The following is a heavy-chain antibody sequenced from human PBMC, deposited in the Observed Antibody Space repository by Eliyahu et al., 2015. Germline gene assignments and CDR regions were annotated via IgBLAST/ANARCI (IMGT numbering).Heavy chain of an antibody. D-gene: IGHD4-17*01. J-gene: IGHJ4*02. CDR2: VNSIGTVI. Sequence: QVQLVESGGGLVKPGGSLXLXCXASGXTFXDYYMSWFRQXPGKGLEWVSYVNSIGTVIYYADSVKGRFTISRDNAKNSLYLQMNSLRVEDTAIYYCARDRRDGDLRRGFKYWGQGTLVTVSS. CDR3: ARDRRDGDLRRGFKY. CDR1: GXTFXDYY. V-gene: IGHV3-11*01.